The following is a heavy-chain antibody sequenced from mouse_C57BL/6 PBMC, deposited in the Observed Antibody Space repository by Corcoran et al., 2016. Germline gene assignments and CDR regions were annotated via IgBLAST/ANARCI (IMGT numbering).Heavy chain of an antibody. J-gene: IGHJ3*01. V-gene: IGHV3-6*01. D-gene: IGHD2-4*01. CDR1: GYSITSGYY. CDR2: ISYDGSN. CDR3: ARSDYDWFAY. Sequence: DVQLQESGPGLVKPSQSLSLTCSVTGYSITSGYYWNWIRQFPGNKLEWMGYISYDGSNNYNPSLKNRISITRDTSKNQFFLKLNSVTTEDTATYYCARSDYDWFAYWGQGTLVTVSA.